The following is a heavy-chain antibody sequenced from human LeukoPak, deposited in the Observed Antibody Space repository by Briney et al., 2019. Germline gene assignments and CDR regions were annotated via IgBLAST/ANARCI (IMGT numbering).Heavy chain of an antibody. CDR3: ARGGYYDALDI. CDR1: GFIFSDYY. J-gene: IGHJ3*02. Sequence: GGSLRLSCAASGFIFSDYYMSWIRQAPGKGLEWVSYISSSSSYTKYADSVKGRFTISRDNAKNSLYLQMNSLRAEDTAVYYCARGGYYDALDIWGQGTMVTVSS. V-gene: IGHV3-11*06. CDR2: ISSSSSYT. D-gene: IGHD1-26*01.